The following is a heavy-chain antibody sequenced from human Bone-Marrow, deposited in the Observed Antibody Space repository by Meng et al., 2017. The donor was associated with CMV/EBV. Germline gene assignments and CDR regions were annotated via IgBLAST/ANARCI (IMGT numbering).Heavy chain of an antibody. D-gene: IGHD3-3*01. V-gene: IGHV3-48*03. J-gene: IGHJ4*02. CDR3: VRGSGHTVDF. CDR2: ISSSGSTI. CDR1: GFTFSSYE. Sequence: GESLKISCAASGFTFSSYEMNWVRQAPGKGLEWVSYISSSGSTIYYADSVKGRFTISRDNAKNSLYLQMNSLRADDTAVYYCVRGSGHTVDFWGQGALVTASS.